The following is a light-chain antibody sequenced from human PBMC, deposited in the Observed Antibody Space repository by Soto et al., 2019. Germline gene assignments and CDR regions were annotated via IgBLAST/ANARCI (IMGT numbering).Light chain of an antibody. V-gene: IGKV3-20*01. CDR2: GAY. J-gene: IGKJ1*01. CDR1: QSVINSY. CDR3: QQYGTAPWT. Sequence: EIVLAQSPGTLSLSSGERATLSCRASQSVINSYLAWYQQKPGQAPRLLLYGAYNRATGIPDRFSGSGSGTDFTLTISRPEPEDFAVYYCQQYGTAPWTFGQGTKVDIK.